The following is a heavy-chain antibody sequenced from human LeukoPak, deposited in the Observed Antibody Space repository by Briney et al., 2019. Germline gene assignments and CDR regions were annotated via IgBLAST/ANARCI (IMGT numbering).Heavy chain of an antibody. Sequence: SETLSPTCTVSGGSISSYYWSWIRQPAGKGLEWIGRIYTSGSTGYNPSLKSRVTMSVDTSKNQFSLKLSSVTAADTAVYYCARVDLRAAYFDYWGQGTLVTVSS. CDR2: IYTSGST. CDR1: GGSISSYY. D-gene: IGHD2-15*01. V-gene: IGHV4-4*07. CDR3: ARVDLRAAYFDY. J-gene: IGHJ4*02.